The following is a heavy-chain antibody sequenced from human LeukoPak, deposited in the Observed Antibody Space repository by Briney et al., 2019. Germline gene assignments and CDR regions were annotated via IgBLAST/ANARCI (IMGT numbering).Heavy chain of an antibody. CDR3: AVEGYCSGGSCYTNWFDS. CDR1: GFTFSSYS. Sequence: GGSLRLSCVAPGFTFSSYSMNWVRQAPGKGLEWVSYISSSGTTKYYADSVKGRFTISRDNVKNSLYLQMNSLRDEDTAVYYCAVEGYCSGGSCYTNWFDSWGQGTLVTVSS. J-gene: IGHJ5*01. D-gene: IGHD2-15*01. V-gene: IGHV3-48*02. CDR2: ISSSGTTK.